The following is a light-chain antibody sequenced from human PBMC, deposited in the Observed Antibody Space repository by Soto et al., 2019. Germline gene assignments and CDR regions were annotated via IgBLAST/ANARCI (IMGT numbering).Light chain of an antibody. CDR3: QQYGRSLT. V-gene: IGKV3-20*01. CDR1: QSVSSY. J-gene: IGKJ5*01. CDR2: GAS. Sequence: EIVLTQSPATLSLSPGERATLSCRDSQSVSSYLAWYQQKPGQAPRLLIYGASRRAAGIPDRLSGSGSGTDFTLTISRLEPEDFAVYYCQQYGRSLTFGQGTRLEIK.